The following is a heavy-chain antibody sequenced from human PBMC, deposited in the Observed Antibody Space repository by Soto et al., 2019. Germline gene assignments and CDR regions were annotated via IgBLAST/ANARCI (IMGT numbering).Heavy chain of an antibody. Sequence: GESLKISCKGSGYTFTSHWKGWVRQMPGKGLVWMGIIYPGDSDTRYSPSFQGQVIISAGKSITSAYGQWSSLKASDTALYYCVRVPVMEATNLSNALLDPWGQGAMFALGS. D-gene: IGHD1-26*01. CDR2: IYPGDSDT. V-gene: IGHV5-51*01. CDR3: VRVPVMEATNLSNALLDP. J-gene: IGHJ5*02. CDR1: GYTFTSHW.